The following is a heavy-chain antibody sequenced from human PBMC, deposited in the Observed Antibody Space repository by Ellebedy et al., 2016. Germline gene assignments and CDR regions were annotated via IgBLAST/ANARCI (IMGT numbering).Heavy chain of an antibody. D-gene: IGHD2-2*01. CDR2: IFSGGST. CDR3: AREVSKAFDI. V-gene: IGHV3-53*01. Sequence: GGSLRLSCAASGFIVSNYYMSWVRQAPGKGLEWVSIIFSGGSTYYVDSVKGRFTISRDNSKNTLYLQMNSLRAEDTAVYYCAREVSKAFDIWGQGTMVTVSS. J-gene: IGHJ3*02. CDR1: GFIVSNYY.